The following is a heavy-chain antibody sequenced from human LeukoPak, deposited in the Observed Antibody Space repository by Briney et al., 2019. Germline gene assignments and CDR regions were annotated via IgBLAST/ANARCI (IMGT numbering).Heavy chain of an antibody. J-gene: IGHJ4*02. CDR2: ISAYNGNT. CDR3: AGWGRDTAMVYAGASFDY. V-gene: IGHV1-18*01. CDR1: GYTFTSYG. Sequence: ASVKVSCKASGYTFTSYGISWVRQAPGQGLEWMGWISAYNGNTNYAQKLQGRVTMTTDTSTSTAYMELRSLRSDDTAVYYWAGWGRDTAMVYAGASFDYWGQGTLVTVSS. D-gene: IGHD5-18*01.